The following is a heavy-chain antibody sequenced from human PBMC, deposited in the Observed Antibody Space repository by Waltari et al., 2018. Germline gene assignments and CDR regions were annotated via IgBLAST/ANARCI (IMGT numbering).Heavy chain of an antibody. Sequence: QVQLQQWGAGLLKPSETLSLTCAVYGGSFSGYYWSWIRQPPGKGLEWIGEINHSGSTNYNPSLKSRVTISVDTSKNQFSLKLSSVTAADTAVYYCAREPYSSSSDWFDPWGQGTLVTVSS. J-gene: IGHJ5*02. CDR1: GGSFSGYY. D-gene: IGHD6-6*01. CDR3: AREPYSSSSDWFDP. CDR2: INHSGST. V-gene: IGHV4-34*01.